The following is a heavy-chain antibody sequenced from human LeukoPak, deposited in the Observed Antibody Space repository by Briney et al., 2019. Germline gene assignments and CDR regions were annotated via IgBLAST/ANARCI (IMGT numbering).Heavy chain of an antibody. CDR2: IYPGDSDT. Sequence: GESLKISCKGSGYSFTSYWIGWVRQMPGKGLEWMGIIYPGDSDTRYSPSFQGQVTISADKSISTAHLQWSSLKASDTAMYYCARQVRGYCSGGSCYGRALDYWGQGTLVTASS. V-gene: IGHV5-51*01. J-gene: IGHJ4*02. CDR1: GYSFTSYW. CDR3: ARQVRGYCSGGSCYGRALDY. D-gene: IGHD2-15*01.